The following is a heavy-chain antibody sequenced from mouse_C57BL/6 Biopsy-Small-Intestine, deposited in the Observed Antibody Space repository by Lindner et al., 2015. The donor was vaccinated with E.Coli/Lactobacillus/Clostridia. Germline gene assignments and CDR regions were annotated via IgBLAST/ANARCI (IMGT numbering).Heavy chain of an antibody. CDR3: ARDTAGLDNYYYNMNV. D-gene: IGHD2-1*01. J-gene: IGHJ1*01. CDR1: GYTFTSYG. CDR2: ISAYSGNT. Sequence: SVKVSCKASGYTFTSYGITWVRQAPGQGLEWMGWISAYSGNTNYAQKVQDRVTMTTDTSTSTAYMELRSLRSDDTAVCYCARDTAGLDNYYYNMNVWGQGTTVTVSS. V-gene: IGHV1-7*01.